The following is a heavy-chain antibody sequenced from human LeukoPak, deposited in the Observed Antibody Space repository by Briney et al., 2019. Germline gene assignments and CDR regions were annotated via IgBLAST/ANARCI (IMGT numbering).Heavy chain of an antibody. V-gene: IGHV1-2*02. D-gene: IGHD3-22*01. Sequence: AASVKVSCKASGYTFTGYYMHWVRQAPGQGLEWMGWINPNSGGTNYAQKFQGRVTMTRDTSISTAYMELSRLRSDDTAVYYCARDRARYYDSSGYYYEFDYWGQGTLVTVSS. CDR3: ARDRARYYDSSGYYYEFDY. J-gene: IGHJ4*02. CDR1: GYTFTGYY. CDR2: INPNSGGT.